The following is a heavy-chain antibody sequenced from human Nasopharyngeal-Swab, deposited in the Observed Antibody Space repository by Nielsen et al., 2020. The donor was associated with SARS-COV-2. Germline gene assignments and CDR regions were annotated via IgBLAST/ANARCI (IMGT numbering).Heavy chain of an antibody. CDR2: ISSSGSTI. V-gene: IGHV3-48*03. CDR3: ARTNSPYYYYGMDV. CDR1: GFTFSSYE. D-gene: IGHD1-1*01. J-gene: IGHJ6*02. Sequence: GGSLRLSCAASGFTFSSYEMNWVRQAPGKGLEWVSYISSSGSTIYYADSVQGRFTISRDNAKNSLYLQMNSLRAEDTAVYYCARTNSPYYYYGMDVWGQGTTVTVSS.